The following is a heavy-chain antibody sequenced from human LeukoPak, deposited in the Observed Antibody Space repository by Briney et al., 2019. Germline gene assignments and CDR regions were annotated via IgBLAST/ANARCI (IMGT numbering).Heavy chain of an antibody. CDR1: GGSFSGYY. Sequence: SETLSLTCAVYGGSFSGYYWSWIRQPPGKGLEWIGEINHSGSTNYNPSLKSRVTISVDTSKNQFSLKLSSVTAADTAVYYCARGKQWLVLTGGYYFDYWGQETLVTVSS. D-gene: IGHD6-19*01. CDR2: INHSGST. V-gene: IGHV4-34*01. J-gene: IGHJ4*02. CDR3: ARGKQWLVLTGGYYFDY.